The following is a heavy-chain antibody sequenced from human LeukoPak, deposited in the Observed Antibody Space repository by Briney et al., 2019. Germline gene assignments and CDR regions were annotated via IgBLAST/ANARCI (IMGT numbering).Heavy chain of an antibody. V-gene: IGHV3-15*07. CDR2: IKAKTDGGTT. J-gene: IGHJ4*02. D-gene: IGHD1-14*01. Sequence: GGSLRLSCAASGFTFSSYVMNWVRQAPGKGLEWVGRIKAKTDGGTTEYAAPVKGRFTISRDDSENMVYLQMNSLETEDTAVYYCRTNRDFWGQGTLVTVSS. CDR3: RTNRDF. CDR1: GFTFSSYV.